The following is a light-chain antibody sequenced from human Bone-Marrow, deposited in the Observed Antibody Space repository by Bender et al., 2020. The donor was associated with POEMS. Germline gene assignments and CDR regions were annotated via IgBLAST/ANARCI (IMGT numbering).Light chain of an antibody. J-gene: IGLJ1*01. Sequence: QSALTQPASVSGSPGQSITISCTGTSSDVGRYDYVSWYQQHPGKAPKLIIYDVSNRPSGVSNRFSGSKSGNTASLTISGLQAEDEADYYCSSYATNNNYVFGTGTDVTVL. CDR1: SSDVGRYDY. CDR3: SSYATNNNYV. V-gene: IGLV2-14*03. CDR2: DVS.